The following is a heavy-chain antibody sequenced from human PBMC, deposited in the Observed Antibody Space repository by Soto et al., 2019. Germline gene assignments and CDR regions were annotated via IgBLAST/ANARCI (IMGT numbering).Heavy chain of an antibody. CDR1: GGSISSGGYY. V-gene: IGHV4-31*03. CDR3: ARSVFP. CDR2: IYYSGST. Sequence: QVQLQESGPGLVKPSQTLSLTCTVSGGSISSGGYYWSWIRQHPGKGLEWIGYIYYSGSTYYNPSPXSXXTISVDASKNPVSLKLTSVTAADRAVYCCARSVFPWGQGTLVTVSS. J-gene: IGHJ5*02.